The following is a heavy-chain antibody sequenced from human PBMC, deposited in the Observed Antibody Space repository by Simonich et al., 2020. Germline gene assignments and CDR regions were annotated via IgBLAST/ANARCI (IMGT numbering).Heavy chain of an antibody. J-gene: IGHJ6*03. CDR3: ARDRAARYYYYYYMDV. Sequence: QVQLVQSGAEVKKPGASVKVSCKASGYTFTGYYMHWVRQAPGQGLGWMGWRNPNSGGKNYAQKFQGRVTMTRDTSISTAYMELSRLRSDDTAVYYCARDRAARYYYYYYMDVWGKGTTVTVSS. V-gene: IGHV1-2*02. CDR1: GYTFTGYY. CDR2: RNPNSGGK. D-gene: IGHD6-6*01.